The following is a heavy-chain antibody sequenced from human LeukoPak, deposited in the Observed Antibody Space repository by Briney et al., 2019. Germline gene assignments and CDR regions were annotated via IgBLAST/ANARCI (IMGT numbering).Heavy chain of an antibody. J-gene: IGHJ3*02. V-gene: IGHV1-2*02. CDR2: VNPKSTGT. CDR1: RYTFTDYF. D-gene: IGHD3-16*01. CDR3: ARNVSRIVGYGLDI. Sequence: ASLRVSCKASRYTFTDYFMHWVRQAPGQGGGWMGWVNPKSTGTNIAQKFRGRVTLTSDTSSSTVYMEMSRLTSDDTAVYYCARNVSRIVGYGLDIWGQGTMVTVSS.